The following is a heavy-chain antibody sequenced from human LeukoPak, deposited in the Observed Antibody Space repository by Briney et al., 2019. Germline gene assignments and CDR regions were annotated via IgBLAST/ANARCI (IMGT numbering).Heavy chain of an antibody. CDR3: ARDNPAVAGNPFDY. J-gene: IGHJ4*02. CDR2: IWYDGSKK. CDR1: GFTFSSYG. V-gene: IGHV3-33*01. D-gene: IGHD6-19*01. Sequence: GPLRLSCAASGFTFSSYGMHWVRQAPGKGLEWVAVIWYDGSKKYYADSVKGRFTISRDNSKNTLYLQMNSLRGEDTAVYYCARDNPAVAGNPFDYWGQGTLVTVSS.